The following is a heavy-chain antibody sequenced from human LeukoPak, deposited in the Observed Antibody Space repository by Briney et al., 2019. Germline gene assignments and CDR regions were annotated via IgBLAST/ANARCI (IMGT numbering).Heavy chain of an antibody. Sequence: GGSLRLSCAASGFTFNNYEMSWVRQAPGEGLEWVSRISANGNTYYADSVKGRFTISRDNSKNTVNLQMNSLRAEDTAVYYCAKDYSWAPEYWGQGTLVTVSS. CDR3: AKDYSWAPEY. CDR2: ISANGNT. CDR1: GFTFNNYE. V-gene: IGHV3-23*01. D-gene: IGHD2-15*01. J-gene: IGHJ4*02.